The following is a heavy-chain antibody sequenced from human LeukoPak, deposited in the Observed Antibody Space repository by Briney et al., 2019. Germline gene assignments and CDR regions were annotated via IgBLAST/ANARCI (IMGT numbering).Heavy chain of an antibody. Sequence: PGGSLRLSRAASGFTFSSFAMSWVRQAPGKGLEWVSGIIGSGSSTYYADSVRGRFSISRDNSKNTVSLQMNSLRTEDTALYYCAKAGYWGQGTLVTVSS. J-gene: IGHJ4*02. V-gene: IGHV3-23*01. CDR1: GFTFSSFA. CDR3: AKAGY. CDR2: IIGSGSST.